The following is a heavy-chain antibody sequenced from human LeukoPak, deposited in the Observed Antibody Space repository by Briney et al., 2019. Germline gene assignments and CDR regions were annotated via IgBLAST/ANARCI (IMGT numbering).Heavy chain of an antibody. Sequence: GGSLRLSCTASGFTFSSYAMSWVRQAPGKGLEWVSAISGSGGSTYYADSVKGQFTISRDNSKNTLYLQMNSLRAEDTAVYYCAKVGPRYPDNYYYMDVWGKGTTVTVSS. V-gene: IGHV3-23*01. CDR2: ISGSGGST. CDR3: AKVGPRYPDNYYYMDV. J-gene: IGHJ6*03. D-gene: IGHD1-14*01. CDR1: GFTFSSYA.